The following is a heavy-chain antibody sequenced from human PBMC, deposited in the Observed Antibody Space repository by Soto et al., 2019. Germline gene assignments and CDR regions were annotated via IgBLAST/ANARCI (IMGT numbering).Heavy chain of an antibody. CDR2: IYPGDSDT. J-gene: IGHJ6*02. CDR3: ARHAVAVAAPYYYYGMDV. D-gene: IGHD6-19*01. CDR1: GYSFTSYW. V-gene: IGHV5-51*01. Sequence: PGESLKISCKGSGYSFTSYWIGGVRQMPGKGLEWMGVIYPGDSDTRYSPSFQGQVTISADKSISTAYLQWSSLKASDTAMYYCARHAVAVAAPYYYYGMDVWGQGTTVTVSS.